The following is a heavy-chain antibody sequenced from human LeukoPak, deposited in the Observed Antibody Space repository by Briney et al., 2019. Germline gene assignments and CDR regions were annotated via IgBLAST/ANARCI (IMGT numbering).Heavy chain of an antibody. D-gene: IGHD6-19*01. CDR1: GYIFTSYN. J-gene: IGHJ4*02. V-gene: IGHV1-46*01. CDR2: INTSGGST. CDR3: ARFAVHRRITVAGQFGLDY. Sequence: ASVKVSCKASGYIFTSYNIYWGRQAPVQGREWMGIINTSGGSTNYAQKFQGRVTMTRDTSTSTVYMELSSLRSEDTAVYSCARFAVHRRITVAGQFGLDYWGQGTLVSLSS.